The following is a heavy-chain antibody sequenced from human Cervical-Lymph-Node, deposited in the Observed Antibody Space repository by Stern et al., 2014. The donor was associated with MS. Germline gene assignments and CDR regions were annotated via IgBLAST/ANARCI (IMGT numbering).Heavy chain of an antibody. CDR2: IYPGDSDT. Sequence: VQLLQPGAEVKKPGESLKISCKASGYSFRTYWIAWVRQIPGKGLEWMAVIYPGDSDTTYSPSFEGQVTLSADKSKNPPLLPLRSLEASDAAIYYCAGGRVDMISWADAFDVWGQGTMVAVSS. CDR3: AGGRVDMISWADAFDV. V-gene: IGHV5-51*03. J-gene: IGHJ3*01. D-gene: IGHD3-16*01. CDR1: GYSFRTYW.